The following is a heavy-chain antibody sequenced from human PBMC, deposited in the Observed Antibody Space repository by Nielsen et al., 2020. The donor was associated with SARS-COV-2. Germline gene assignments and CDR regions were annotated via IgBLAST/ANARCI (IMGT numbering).Heavy chain of an antibody. D-gene: IGHD5-24*01. V-gene: IGHV3-9*01. Sequence: SLKISCAASGFTFDDYAMHWVRQAPGKRLEWVSGISWNGGGVYYADSVKGRFTISRDNAKNSLYLQMNSLRAEDPALYYCAKAPPPMDYGMDVWGQGTTVTVSS. CDR2: ISWNGGGV. J-gene: IGHJ6*02. CDR1: GFTFDDYA. CDR3: AKAPPPMDYGMDV.